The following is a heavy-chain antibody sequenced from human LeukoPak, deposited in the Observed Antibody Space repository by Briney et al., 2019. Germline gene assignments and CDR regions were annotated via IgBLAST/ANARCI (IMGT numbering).Heavy chain of an antibody. Sequence: GGSLRLSCAASGFTFSSYGMHWVRQAPGKGLEWVAFIRYDGSNKYYADSVKGRFTISRDNAKNSLYLQMNSLRAEDTAVYYCARDYGEYYYDSSGYYGGFDYWGQGTLVTVSS. CDR3: ARDYGEYYYDSSGYYGGFDY. V-gene: IGHV3-30*02. CDR1: GFTFSSYG. CDR2: IRYDGSNK. D-gene: IGHD3-22*01. J-gene: IGHJ4*02.